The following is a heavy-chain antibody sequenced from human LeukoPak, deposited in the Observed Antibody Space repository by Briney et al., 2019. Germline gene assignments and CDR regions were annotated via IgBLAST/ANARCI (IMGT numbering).Heavy chain of an antibody. J-gene: IGHJ5*02. CDR1: GFTFSSYG. CDR3: AKSQFDYYGSGSYYRPSLFDP. D-gene: IGHD3-10*01. Sequence: PGGSLRLSCAASGFTFSSYGMHWVRQAPGKGLEWVAFIRYDGSNKYYADSVKGRFAISRDNSKNTLYLQMNSLRAEDTAVYYCAKSQFDYYGSGSYYRPSLFDPWGQGTLVTVSS. V-gene: IGHV3-30*02. CDR2: IRYDGSNK.